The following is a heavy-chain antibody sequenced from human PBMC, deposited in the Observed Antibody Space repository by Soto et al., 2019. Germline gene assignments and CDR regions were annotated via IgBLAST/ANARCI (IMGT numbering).Heavy chain of an antibody. J-gene: IGHJ4*02. Sequence: GGSLRLSCAASGFTFSSYAMSWVRQAPGKGLEWVSAISGSGDSTYYADSVKGRFTISRDNSKNTLYLQMNSLRAEDTAVYYCAKADCSSTSCYVLDYWGQGTLVTVSS. V-gene: IGHV3-23*01. CDR3: AKADCSSTSCYVLDY. CDR2: ISGSGDST. D-gene: IGHD2-2*01. CDR1: GFTFSSYA.